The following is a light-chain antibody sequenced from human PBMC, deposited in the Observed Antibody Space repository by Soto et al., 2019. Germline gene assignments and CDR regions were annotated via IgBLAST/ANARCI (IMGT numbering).Light chain of an antibody. CDR2: EVY. J-gene: IGLJ1*01. Sequence: QSLLTQPPSASGSPGHSFTISCTGTSSDVGGYNYVSWYQHHPGKAPKLIIYEVYKRPSGVPDRFSGSKSGNTAALTVSGLQAEDEADYYCSSYVGTNSYVFGTGTKVTVL. CDR1: SSDVGGYNY. CDR3: SSYVGTNSYV. V-gene: IGLV2-8*01.